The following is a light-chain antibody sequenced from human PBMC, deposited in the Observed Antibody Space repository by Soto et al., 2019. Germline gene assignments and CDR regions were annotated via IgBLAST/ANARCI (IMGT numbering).Light chain of an antibody. CDR2: GAS. CDR1: QSVISY. J-gene: IGKJ4*01. Sequence: EVVMTQSPATLSVSPGEGATLSCRASQSVISYLAWYQQKPGQAPRLLIYGASTRATDVPSRFSGSGSGTEFALTISSLQPEDFGVYYCQQYNNWPWLTFGGGTKVEI. CDR3: QQYNNWPWLT. V-gene: IGKV3-15*01.